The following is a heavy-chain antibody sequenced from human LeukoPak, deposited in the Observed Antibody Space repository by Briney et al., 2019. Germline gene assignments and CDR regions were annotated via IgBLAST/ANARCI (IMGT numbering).Heavy chain of an antibody. D-gene: IGHD6-13*01. Sequence: PGGSLTLSCAASGFTFSSFGMHWVRQAPGKGLEWVAVIWYDASNKYYADSVKGRFTISRDNSKNTLFLQMNSLRDDDTAVYYCVRGLGVSRFNYFDPWGQGTLVTVSS. J-gene: IGHJ5*02. CDR2: IWYDASNK. V-gene: IGHV3-33*01. CDR3: VRGLGVSRFNYFDP. CDR1: GFTFSSFG.